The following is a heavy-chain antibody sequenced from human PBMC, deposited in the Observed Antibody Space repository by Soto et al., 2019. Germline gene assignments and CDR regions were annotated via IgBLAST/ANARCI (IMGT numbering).Heavy chain of an antibody. Sequence: ASVKVSCKASGYTFTSYYMHWVRQAPGQGLEWMGIINPSGGSTSYAQKLQGRVTMTRDTSTSTVYMELSSLRSEDTAVYYCARELGIAVAGPYYYYGMDVWGQGTTVTVSS. V-gene: IGHV1-46*01. J-gene: IGHJ6*02. CDR3: ARELGIAVAGPYYYYGMDV. CDR2: INPSGGST. CDR1: GYTFTSYY. D-gene: IGHD6-19*01.